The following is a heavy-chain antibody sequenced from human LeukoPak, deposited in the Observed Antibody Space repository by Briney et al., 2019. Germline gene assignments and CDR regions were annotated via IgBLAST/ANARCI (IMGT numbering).Heavy chain of an antibody. Sequence: GASVKVSCKASGYTLTSYYMHWVRQAPGQGLEWMGIISPSGGSTSYAQKFQGRVTMTRDTSTSTVYMELSSLRSEDTAVYYCARGEYCSGGSCYRAAGNYFDYWGQGTLVTVSS. CDR1: GYTLTSYY. CDR3: ARGEYCSGGSCYRAAGNYFDY. V-gene: IGHV1-46*03. D-gene: IGHD2-15*01. CDR2: ISPSGGST. J-gene: IGHJ4*02.